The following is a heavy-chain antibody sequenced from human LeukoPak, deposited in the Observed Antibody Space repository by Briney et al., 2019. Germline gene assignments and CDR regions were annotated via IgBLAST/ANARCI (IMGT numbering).Heavy chain of an antibody. CDR1: GFTFSSYA. CDR2: ISGSGGST. J-gene: IGHJ6*02. D-gene: IGHD6-13*01. Sequence: GGSLRLSCAASGFTFSSYAVSWVRQAPGKGLEWVSAISGSGGSTYYADSVKGRFTISRDNFKNTLYLQMNSLRAEDTAVYYCAKDVSSWTHYGMDVWGQGTTVTVSS. CDR3: AKDVSSWTHYGMDV. V-gene: IGHV3-23*01.